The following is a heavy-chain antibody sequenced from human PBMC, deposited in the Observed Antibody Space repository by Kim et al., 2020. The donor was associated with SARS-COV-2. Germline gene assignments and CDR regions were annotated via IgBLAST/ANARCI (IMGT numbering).Heavy chain of an antibody. CDR2: INTNFGNP. V-gene: IGHV7-4-1*02. Sequence: ASVKVSCKASGYTFSTYALNWVRQAPGQGFEWMGWINTNFGNPTYAQGFTGRFVFSLDTSVNTAYLQISNLEAEDTAVYFCARRGYVRRGDYNYYGLDVWGQGTTVTVSS. J-gene: IGHJ6*02. CDR3: ARRGYVRRGDYNYYGLDV. D-gene: IGHD3-10*01. CDR1: GYTFSTYA.